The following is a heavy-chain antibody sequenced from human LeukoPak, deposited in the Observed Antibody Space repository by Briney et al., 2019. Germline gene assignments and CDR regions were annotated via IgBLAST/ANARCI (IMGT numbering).Heavy chain of an antibody. CDR2: VGGNGADT. CDR3: AKDSVAYNQVFDAFDI. V-gene: IGHV3-23*01. J-gene: IGHJ3*02. CDR1: GFTFSRLA. D-gene: IGHD1-1*01. Sequence: GGSLRLSCSGSGFTFSRLAMNWVRQTPGKGLEWVSHVGGNGADTYYADSVKGRFTVSRDNSKNSLYLQMNSLRAEDTAVYYCAKDSVAYNQVFDAFDIWGQGTKVTVSS.